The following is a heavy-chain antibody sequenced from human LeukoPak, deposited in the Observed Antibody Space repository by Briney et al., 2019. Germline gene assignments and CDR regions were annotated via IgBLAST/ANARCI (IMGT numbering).Heavy chain of an antibody. CDR2: ISSSGSTI. Sequence: GGSLRLSCAASGFTFSDYYMSWIRQAPGKGLEWVSYISSSGSTIYYADSVKGRFTISRDNAKNSLYLQMNSLRAEDTAVYYCARVVSEMNYDFWSGYLDYWGQGTLVTVSS. V-gene: IGHV3-11*01. D-gene: IGHD3-3*01. J-gene: IGHJ4*02. CDR3: ARVVSEMNYDFWSGYLDY. CDR1: GFTFSDYY.